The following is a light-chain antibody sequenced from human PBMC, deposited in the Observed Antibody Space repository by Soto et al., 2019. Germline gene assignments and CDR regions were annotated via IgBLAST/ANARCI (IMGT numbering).Light chain of an antibody. CDR1: QTISSW. Sequence: DIQMTQSPSTLSGSVGDRFTITCRASQTISSWLAWYQQKPEKAPKLLIYKASTLKSGVPSRFSGSGSGTEFTLTISSLQPDDFATYYCQHYNSYSEALGQGTKVDIK. CDR3: QHYNSYSEA. V-gene: IGKV1-5*03. CDR2: KAS. J-gene: IGKJ1*01.